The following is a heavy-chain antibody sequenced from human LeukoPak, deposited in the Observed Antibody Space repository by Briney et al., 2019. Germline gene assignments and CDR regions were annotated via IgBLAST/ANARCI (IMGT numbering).Heavy chain of an antibody. J-gene: IGHJ3*02. CDR1: GFSFSNYG. Sequence: PGGSLRLSCADSGFSFSNYGMSWVRQAPGKGLEWVSSISSSSYIYYADSVKGRFTISRDNAKNSLYLQMNSLRAEDTAVYYCAGYIAAAGHDAFDIWGQGTMVTVSS. CDR2: ISSSSYI. V-gene: IGHV3-21*01. D-gene: IGHD6-13*01. CDR3: AGYIAAAGHDAFDI.